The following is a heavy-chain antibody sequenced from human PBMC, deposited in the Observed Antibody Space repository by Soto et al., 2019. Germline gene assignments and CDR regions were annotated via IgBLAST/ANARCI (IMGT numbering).Heavy chain of an antibody. Sequence: GGSLRLSCAASGFILSSSAMSWVRQAPGKGLEWVSAISGSGTSTYYADSVKGRFTISGDNSKNTVFLQMNSLRAEDTAVYYCAKGPTIFGVVITFEYYYGMDVWGQGTTVTSP. CDR1: GFILSSSA. J-gene: IGHJ6*02. V-gene: IGHV3-23*01. CDR2: ISGSGTST. CDR3: AKGPTIFGVVITFEYYYGMDV. D-gene: IGHD3-3*01.